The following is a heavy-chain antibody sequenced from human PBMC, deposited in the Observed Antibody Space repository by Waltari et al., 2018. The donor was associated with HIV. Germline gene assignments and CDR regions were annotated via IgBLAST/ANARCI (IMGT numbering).Heavy chain of an antibody. Sequence: QVTLKESGPALVKPTQTLTLTCTFSGFSLSTSGMRVSWIRQPPGKALEWLARIDWDDDKFYSTSLKTRLTISKDTSKNQVVLTMTNMDPVDTATYYCARMGSIAVADTFFDYWGQGTLVTVSS. V-gene: IGHV2-70*04. CDR2: IDWDDDK. CDR1: GFSLSTSGMR. CDR3: ARMGSIAVADTFFDY. J-gene: IGHJ4*02. D-gene: IGHD6-19*01.